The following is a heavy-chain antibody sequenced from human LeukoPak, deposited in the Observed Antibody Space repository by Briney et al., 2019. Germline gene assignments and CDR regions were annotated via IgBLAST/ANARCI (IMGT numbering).Heavy chain of an antibody. D-gene: IGHD2-2*01. CDR3: AKAAYCSSTSCRSWFDP. CDR1: GYTFNSYD. J-gene: IGHJ5*02. V-gene: IGHV1-8*01. CDR2: MNPNSGNT. Sequence: SVKVSCKASGYTFNSYDINGVRQATGQGLEWMGWMNPNSGNTGYAQKFQGRVTITRDTSISTAYMELSSLRSEDTAVYYCAKAAYCSSTSCRSWFDPWGQGTLVTVSS.